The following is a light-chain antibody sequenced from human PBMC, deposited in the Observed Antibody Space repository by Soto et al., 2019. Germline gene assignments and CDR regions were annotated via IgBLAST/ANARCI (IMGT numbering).Light chain of an antibody. Sequence: DLQMTQSPSSLSASVGDRVTITCQASQAISTYLTWYQQKPGKAPKLLINEASNVDTDAPSRFSPSVSWTNSTLTISSLLPEHIATFYFQLYANLPVSFGQGTRLEMK. CDR1: QAISTY. J-gene: IGKJ5*01. V-gene: IGKV1-33*01. CDR2: EAS. CDR3: QLYANLPVS.